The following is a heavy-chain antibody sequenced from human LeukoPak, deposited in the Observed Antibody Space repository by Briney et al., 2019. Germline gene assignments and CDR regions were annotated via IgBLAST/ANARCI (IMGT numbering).Heavy chain of an antibody. CDR2: ISGSGGST. J-gene: IGHJ4*02. Sequence: GGSLRLSCAVCGFTFSSYGMTWVRPAPGKGLEWVSSISGSGGSTYYADSVKGRFTISRDNSKNTLSLQMNSLRAEGTAVYYCAKDYDSGTYFDYWGQGTLVTVPS. CDR3: AKDYDSGTYFDY. V-gene: IGHV3-23*01. CDR1: GFTFSSYG. D-gene: IGHD3-10*01.